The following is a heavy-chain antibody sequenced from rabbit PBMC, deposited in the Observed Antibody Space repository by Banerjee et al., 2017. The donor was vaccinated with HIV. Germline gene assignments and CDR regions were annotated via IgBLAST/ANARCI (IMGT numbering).Heavy chain of an antibody. V-gene: IGHV1S40*01. D-gene: IGHD4-1*01. CDR3: ARDLAGVIGWNFGW. CDR1: GFSFSSSDY. Sequence: QSLEESGGGLVQPEGSLTLTCKASGFSFSSSDYICWVRQAPGKGLEWISCIAGSSSGSTYSATWAKGRFTISKTSSTTVTLQMTSLTAADTATYFCARDLAGVIGWNFGWWGQGTLVTVS. CDR2: IAGSSSGST. J-gene: IGHJ3*01.